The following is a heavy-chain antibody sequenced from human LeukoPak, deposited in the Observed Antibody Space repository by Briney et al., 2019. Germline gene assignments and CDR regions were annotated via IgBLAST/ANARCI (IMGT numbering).Heavy chain of an antibody. V-gene: IGHV3-15*01. CDR3: TRYFYNYYRMDV. Sequence: PGGSLRLSCAASGLTFSSYAMSWVRQSPGKGLEWVGRIKSKTDGGTTDYAAPVKGRFTISRDDSKSTLYLQMNSLKTEDTALYYCTRYFYNYYRMDVWGQGTTVTVSS. J-gene: IGHJ6*02. CDR1: GLTFSSYA. D-gene: IGHD2/OR15-2a*01. CDR2: IKSKTDGGTT.